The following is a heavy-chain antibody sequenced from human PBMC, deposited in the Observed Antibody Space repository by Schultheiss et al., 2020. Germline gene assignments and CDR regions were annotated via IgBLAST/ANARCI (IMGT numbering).Heavy chain of an antibody. CDR3: ASFTANSSDIVY. CDR2: IWYDGSNK. Sequence: GGSLRLSCAASGFTFSSYGMHWVRQAPGKGLEWVAVIWYDGSNKYYADSVKGRFTISRDNSKNTLYLQMNSLRAEDTAVYYCASFTANSSDIVYWGQGTLVTVSS. D-gene: IGHD3-22*01. V-gene: IGHV3-33*01. CDR1: GFTFSSYG. J-gene: IGHJ4*02.